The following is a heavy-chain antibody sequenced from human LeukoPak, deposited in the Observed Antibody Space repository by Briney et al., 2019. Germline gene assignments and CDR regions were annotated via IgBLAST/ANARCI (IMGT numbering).Heavy chain of an antibody. D-gene: IGHD6-13*01. CDR1: GYTFTGYY. J-gene: IGHJ4*02. CDR3: ARGGSSSWKHFDY. CDR2: INPNSGGT. V-gene: IGHV1-2*04. Sequence: ASVKVSCNASGYTFTGYYMHWVRQAPGQGLEWMGWINPNSGGTNYAQKFQVWVTMTRDTSISTAYMELSRLRSDDTALYYCARGGSSSWKHFDYWGQGTLVTVSS.